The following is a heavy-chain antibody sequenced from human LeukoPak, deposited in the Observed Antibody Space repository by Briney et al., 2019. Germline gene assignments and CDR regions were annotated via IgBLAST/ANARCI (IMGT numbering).Heavy chain of an antibody. Sequence: PGRSLRLSCAASGFTFTTYWMSWIRQAPGKGLEWVANINQDGTDKYYVDSVKGRFTFSRDNAQNSLYLQMSSLRVEDTAVYYCVTYSTGLYKGLEFWGQGTQVTVSS. D-gene: IGHD2-8*02. CDR2: INQDGTDK. CDR1: GFTFTTYW. J-gene: IGHJ4*02. CDR3: VTYSTGLYKGLEF. V-gene: IGHV3-7*03.